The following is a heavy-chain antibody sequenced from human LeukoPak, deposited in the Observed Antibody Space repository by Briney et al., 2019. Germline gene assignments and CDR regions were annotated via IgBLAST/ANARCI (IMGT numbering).Heavy chain of an antibody. D-gene: IGHD3-22*01. V-gene: IGHV4-4*07. CDR2: IYTSGST. J-gene: IGHJ5*02. CDR1: GGSISSYY. Sequence: SETLSLTCTVSGGSISSYYWSWIRQPAGKGLEWIGRIYTSGSTNYNPSLKSRVTISVDTSKNQFSLKLSSVTAADTAVYYCARERDYYDSSGYFNWFDPWGQGTLVTVSS. CDR3: ARERDYYDSSGYFNWFDP.